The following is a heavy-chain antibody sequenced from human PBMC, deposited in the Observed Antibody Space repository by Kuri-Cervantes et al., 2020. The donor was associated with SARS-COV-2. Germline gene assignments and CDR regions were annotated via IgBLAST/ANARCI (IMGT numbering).Heavy chain of an antibody. D-gene: IGHD7-27*01. J-gene: IGHJ6*03. CDR1: GGSISSYY. Sequence: GSLRLSCTVSGGSISSYYWSWIRQPAGKGLEWIGRIYTSGSTNYNPSLKSRVTISVDTSKNQFSLKLSSVTAADTAVYYCARTQLGMNMDVWGKGTTVTVSS. CDR2: IYTSGST. CDR3: ARTQLGMNMDV. V-gene: IGHV4-4*07.